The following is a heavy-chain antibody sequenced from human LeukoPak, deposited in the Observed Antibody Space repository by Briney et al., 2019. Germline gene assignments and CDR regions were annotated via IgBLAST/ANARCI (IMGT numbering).Heavy chain of an antibody. D-gene: IGHD6-13*01. V-gene: IGHV1-18*01. CDR1: GYTFSSYG. CDR3: AIHRASSWPPGYYYYGMDV. Sequence: ASVKVSCKASGYTFSSYGISGVRQAPGQGLEWMGWISAYNGNTNYAQKLQGRVTMTTDTSTSTAYMELRSLRSYKRKLCDCAIHRASSWPPGYYYYGMDVWGQGTTVTVSS. J-gene: IGHJ6*02. CDR2: ISAYNGNT.